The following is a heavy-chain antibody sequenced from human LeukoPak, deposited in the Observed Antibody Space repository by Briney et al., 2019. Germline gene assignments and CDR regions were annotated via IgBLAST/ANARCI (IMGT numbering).Heavy chain of an antibody. J-gene: IGHJ6*02. CDR1: GGSISSGGYY. CDR3: ARGADFIRSGYYYGMDA. V-gene: IGHV4-31*03. CDR2: IYYSGST. D-gene: IGHD4-17*01. Sequence: SGTLSLTCTVSGGSISSGGYYWSWIRQHPGKGLEWIGYIYYSGSTYYNPSLKSRVTISVDTSKNQFSLKLSSVTAADTAVYYCARGADFIRSGYYYGMDAWGQGTTVTVSS.